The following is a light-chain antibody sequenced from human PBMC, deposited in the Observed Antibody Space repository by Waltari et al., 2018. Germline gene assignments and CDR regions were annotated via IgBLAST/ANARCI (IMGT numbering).Light chain of an antibody. V-gene: IGLV2-11*01. J-gene: IGLJ3*02. CDR3: CSFAGRYTLL. Sequence: QSALTQPRSVSGSPGQSVTISCTGSSSDVGGYISVSWYQQHPGKAPKLIIYDVDKRPSGVPDRFSGSSSGNTASLTISGLQAEDETDYYCCSFAGRYTLLFGGGTKLTVL. CDR2: DVD. CDR1: SSDVGGYIS.